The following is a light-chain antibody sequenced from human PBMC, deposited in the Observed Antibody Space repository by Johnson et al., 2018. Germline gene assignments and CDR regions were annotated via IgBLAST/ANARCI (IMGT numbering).Light chain of an antibody. Sequence: QSVLTQPPSVSAAPGQKVTISCSGSSSNIGNNYVSWYQQLPGTAPKLLIYENNKRPSGIPDRFSGSKSGTSATLGITGLQTGDEADYYCGTWDVSLSCYVFGTVTKVTVL. J-gene: IGLJ1*01. CDR2: ENN. V-gene: IGLV1-51*02. CDR3: GTWDVSLSCYV. CDR1: SSNIGNNY.